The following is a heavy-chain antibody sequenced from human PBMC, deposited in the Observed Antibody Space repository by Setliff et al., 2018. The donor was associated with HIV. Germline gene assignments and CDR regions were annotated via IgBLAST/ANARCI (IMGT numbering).Heavy chain of an antibody. CDR3: AKDRTAMAPEYFQH. Sequence: ASVKVSCKASGYIFSGYYLHWVRQAPGQGLEWMGMINPSGASTSYAQKFQGRVTMTRDTSTSTVYMELSSLRSEDTAVYYCAKDRTAMAPEYFQHWGQGTLVTVSS. D-gene: IGHD5-18*01. CDR1: GYIFSGYY. CDR2: INPSGAST. J-gene: IGHJ1*01. V-gene: IGHV1-46*01.